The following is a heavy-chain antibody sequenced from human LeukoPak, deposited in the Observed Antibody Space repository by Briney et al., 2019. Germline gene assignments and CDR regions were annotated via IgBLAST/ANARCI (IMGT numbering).Heavy chain of an antibody. Sequence: SQTLSLTCTVSGGSITTGSYYWIWIRQPPGKGLEWIGYIYYSGSTNYNPSLKSRVTISVDTSKNQFSLKLSSVTAADTAVYYCASTYYGFWSGYYKGWDYWGQGTLVTVSS. CDR2: IYYSGST. V-gene: IGHV4-61*01. D-gene: IGHD3-3*01. CDR3: ASTYYGFWSGYYKGWDY. CDR1: GGSITTGSYY. J-gene: IGHJ4*02.